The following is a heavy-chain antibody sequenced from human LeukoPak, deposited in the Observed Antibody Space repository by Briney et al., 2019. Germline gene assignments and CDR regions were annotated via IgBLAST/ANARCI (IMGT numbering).Heavy chain of an antibody. J-gene: IGHJ4*02. V-gene: IGHV3-23*01. D-gene: IGHD1-26*01. Sequence: GGSLRLSCAASGFTFNNYALHWVRQAPGKGLEWVSMITGSGTSAYYADPVNGRFTISRDNSKKTLYLQMSTMRADDTAVYYCAKDGGTLPGVNWGQGTLVTVSS. CDR3: AKDGGTLPGVN. CDR2: ITGSGTSA. CDR1: GFTFNNYA.